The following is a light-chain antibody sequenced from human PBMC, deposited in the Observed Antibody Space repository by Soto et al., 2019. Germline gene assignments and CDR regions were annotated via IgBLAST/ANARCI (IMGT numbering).Light chain of an antibody. CDR1: QSINSD. V-gene: IGKV3-20*01. Sequence: EIVMTQSSATLSVSPGETVILSCRASQSINSDLAWYQQKPGQAPRLLIYGASSRATGIPDRFSGSGSGTDFTLTISRLEPEDFAVYYCQQYGSSPRTFGQGTKVYI. CDR2: GAS. CDR3: QQYGSSPRT. J-gene: IGKJ1*01.